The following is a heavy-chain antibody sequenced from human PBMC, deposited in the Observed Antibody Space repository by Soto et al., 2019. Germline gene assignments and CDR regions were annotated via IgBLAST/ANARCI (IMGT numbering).Heavy chain of an antibody. CDR1: GYTLTELS. D-gene: IGHD1-26*01. CDR2: FDPEDGET. J-gene: IGHJ4*02. V-gene: IGHV1-24*01. Sequence: ASVKVSCKVSGYTLTELSMHWVRQAPGKGLEWMGGFDPEDGETIYAQKFQGRVTMTEDTSTDTAYMELSSLRSEDTAVYYCETNHSGSYQPKDYWGQGTLVTVSS. CDR3: ETNHSGSYQPKDY.